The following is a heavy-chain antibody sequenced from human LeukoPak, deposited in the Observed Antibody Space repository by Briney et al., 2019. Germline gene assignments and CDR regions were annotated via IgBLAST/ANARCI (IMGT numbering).Heavy chain of an antibody. V-gene: IGHV3-23*01. Sequence: PGGSLRLSCAASGFTFNIYAMTWVRQAPGKGLEWVSAISANGGYTFYADSAKGRLTISRDNFKNTVSLQMNSLRAEDTAVYYCARLPGGSAPSDTYRFDYWGQGTLVTVSS. CDR2: ISANGGYT. CDR1: GFTFNIYA. CDR3: ARLPGGSAPSDTYRFDY. D-gene: IGHD3-10*01. J-gene: IGHJ4*02.